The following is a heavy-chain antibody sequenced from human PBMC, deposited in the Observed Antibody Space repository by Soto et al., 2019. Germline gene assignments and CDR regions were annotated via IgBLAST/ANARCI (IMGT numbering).Heavy chain of an antibody. V-gene: IGHV3-23*01. D-gene: IGHD1-7*01. CDR3: AKDRRAGGNYGFYSDF. Sequence: EVQLLESVGGLVQPGGSLRLSCAASGFTFSSDGMTWVRQAPGKGLEWVSFSSATGAGTYYADSVKGRFTISRDNSKNTLYLQMTSLRADDTAVYYCAKDRRAGGNYGFYSDFWGQGALVIVSS. CDR2: SSATGAGT. J-gene: IGHJ4*02. CDR1: GFTFSSDG.